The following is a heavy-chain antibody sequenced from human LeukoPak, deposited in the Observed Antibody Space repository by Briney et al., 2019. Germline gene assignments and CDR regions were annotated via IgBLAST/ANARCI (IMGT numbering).Heavy chain of an antibody. V-gene: IGHV3-33*01. CDR3: ARGLGGNSAAFDI. D-gene: IGHD4-23*01. Sequence: GGSLRLSCAASGFTFRSYGMHWVRQAPGKGPEWVAVIWYDGSKKYYVDSVKGRFTISRDNSKNTLYLQMNSLRAEDTAVYYCARGLGGNSAAFDIWGQGTMVTVSS. CDR2: IWYDGSKK. CDR1: GFTFRSYG. J-gene: IGHJ3*02.